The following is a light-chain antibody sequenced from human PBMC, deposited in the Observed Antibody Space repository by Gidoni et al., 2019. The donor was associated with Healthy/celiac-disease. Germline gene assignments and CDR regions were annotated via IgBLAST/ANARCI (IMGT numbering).Light chain of an antibody. CDR2: GAS. Sequence: DIVMTQPPATLSVSPGERATLSCRASQSVSSNLAWYQQKPGQAPRLLIYGASTRATGIPARCSGSGSGTEFTLTISSLQSEDFAVYYCQQYNNWPPWTFXXXTKLEIK. CDR3: QQYNNWPPWT. J-gene: IGKJ2*02. V-gene: IGKV3-15*01. CDR1: QSVSSN.